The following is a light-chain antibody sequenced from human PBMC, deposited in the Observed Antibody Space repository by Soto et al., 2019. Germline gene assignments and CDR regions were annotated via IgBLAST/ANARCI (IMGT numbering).Light chain of an antibody. CDR1: SSDIGNYNF. V-gene: IGLV2-23*01. CDR2: EAT. CDR3: FSSTGRSNWV. J-gene: IGLJ3*02. Sequence: QSALTQPASVSGSPGQSITISCTGTSSDIGNYNFVSWYQHYPGKVPKVVIYEATQRPSGVSNRFSASKSGNTASLTIAWLPAEDEADYYCFSSTGRSNWVFGGGTKLTVL.